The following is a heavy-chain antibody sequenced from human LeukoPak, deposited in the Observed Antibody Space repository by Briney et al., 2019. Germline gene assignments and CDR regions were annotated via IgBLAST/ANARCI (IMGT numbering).Heavy chain of an antibody. CDR1: GFTFSSYS. D-gene: IGHD2-15*01. CDR2: ISSSSSYI. CDR3: ARESSRGNDY. Sequence: KPGGSLRLSCAASGFTFSSYSMNWVRQAPGKGLEWVSSISSSSSYIYYADSVKGRFTISIDNAKNSLHLQMTSLRAEDTAVYYCARESSRGNDYWGQGTLVTVSS. J-gene: IGHJ4*02. V-gene: IGHV3-21*01.